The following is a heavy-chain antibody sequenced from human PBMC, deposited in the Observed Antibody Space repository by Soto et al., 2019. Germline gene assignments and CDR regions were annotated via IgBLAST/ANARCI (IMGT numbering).Heavy chain of an antibody. J-gene: IGHJ5*02. D-gene: IGHD6-13*01. CDR2: IYYSGST. CDR1: GGSISSGGYY. Sequence: SETLSLTCTVSGGSISSGGYYWSWIRRHPGKGLEWIGYIYYSGSTYYNPSLKSRVTISVDTSKNQFSLKLSSVTAADTAVYYCARVPIAAAGTDWFDPWGQGTLVTVSS. V-gene: IGHV4-31*03. CDR3: ARVPIAAAGTDWFDP.